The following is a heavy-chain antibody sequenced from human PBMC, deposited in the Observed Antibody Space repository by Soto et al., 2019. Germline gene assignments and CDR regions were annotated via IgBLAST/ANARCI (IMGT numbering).Heavy chain of an antibody. CDR1: GYPFIKYG. CDR3: ATSYDTGLDP. Sequence: QLQLVQSAAEVKKPRASVRVSCKAYGYPFIKYGISWIRQTPEQGLEWMGWIKVDSGYTNYAQKFQVRVTMTADTSSHTAFMERRGLRLYDTAVYFCATSYDTGLDPWGQGTLVSVSS. D-gene: IGHD3-9*01. J-gene: IGHJ5*02. CDR2: IKVDSGYT. V-gene: IGHV1-18*04.